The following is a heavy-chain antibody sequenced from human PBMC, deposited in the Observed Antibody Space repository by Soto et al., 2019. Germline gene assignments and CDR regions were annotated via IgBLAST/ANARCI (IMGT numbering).Heavy chain of an antibody. J-gene: IGHJ6*02. V-gene: IGHV4-31*03. CDR3: ARDSPPFGGSGSYYIPGYYYYGMDV. CDR1: GGSISSGGYY. D-gene: IGHD3-10*01. Sequence: TLSLTCTVSGGSISSGGYYWSWIRQHPGKGLEWIGYIYYSGSTYYNPSLKSRVTISVDTSKNQFSLKLSSVTAADTAVYYCARDSPPFGGSGSYYIPGYYYYGMDVWGQGTTVTVSS. CDR2: IYYSGST.